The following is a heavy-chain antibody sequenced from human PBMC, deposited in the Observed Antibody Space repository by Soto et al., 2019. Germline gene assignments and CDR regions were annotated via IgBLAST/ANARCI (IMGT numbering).Heavy chain of an antibody. V-gene: IGHV3-30-3*01. Sequence: GGSLRLSCAASGFTFSSYAMHWVRQAPGKGLEWVAVLSYDGSNKYYPDSVKGRFTISRDNSKNTLYLQMNSLRAEETAIYYCVKGGKMGVEGFDFWGKGTLVTVS. CDR3: VKGGKMGVEGFDF. CDR1: GFTFSSYA. CDR2: LSYDGSNK. J-gene: IGHJ4*02. D-gene: IGHD1-26*01.